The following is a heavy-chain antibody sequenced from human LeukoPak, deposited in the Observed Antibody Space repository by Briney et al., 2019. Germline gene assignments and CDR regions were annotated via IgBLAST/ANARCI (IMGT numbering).Heavy chain of an antibody. CDR1: GGSISSLY. CDR3: ARWRTYIQGFFDP. Sequence: PSETLSLTCSVSGGSISSLYWSWIRQPPGKGLEWIGYIYYTGSTNYNPSLKSRVTMFVDMSKNQFSLRLSSVTAADTAVYYCARWRTYIQGFFDPWGQGTLVTVSS. CDR2: IYYTGST. V-gene: IGHV4-59*08. D-gene: IGHD1/OR15-1a*01. J-gene: IGHJ5*02.